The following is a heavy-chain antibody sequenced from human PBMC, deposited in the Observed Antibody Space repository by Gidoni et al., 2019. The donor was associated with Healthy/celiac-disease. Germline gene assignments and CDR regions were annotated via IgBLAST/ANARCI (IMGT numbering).Heavy chain of an antibody. CDR1: GFTFSSYA. CDR2: MSGSGGST. Sequence: EVQLLESGGGLVQPGGSLRLSCAASGFTFSSYAMRWVRQAPGKGLEWVSAMSGSGGSTYYADSVKGRFTISRDNSKNTLYLQMNSLRAEDTAVYYCATLTYGSGSYYPDYWGQGTLVTVSS. J-gene: IGHJ4*02. V-gene: IGHV3-23*01. D-gene: IGHD3-10*01. CDR3: ATLTYGSGSYYPDY.